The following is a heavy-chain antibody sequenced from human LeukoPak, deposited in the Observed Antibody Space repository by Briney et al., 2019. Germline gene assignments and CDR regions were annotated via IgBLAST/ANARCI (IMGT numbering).Heavy chain of an antibody. J-gene: IGHJ4*02. CDR1: GFTFSSFW. V-gene: IGHV3-7*01. CDR3: ASGRQLGY. Sequence: GGSLRPSCAASGFTFSSFWMSWVRQAPGKGLEWVANINEAGSGKYYVDSVKGRFTISRDNAKNSLYLQMNSLRVEDTAIYYCASGRQLGYWGQGTLATVSA. D-gene: IGHD6-13*01. CDR2: INEAGSGK.